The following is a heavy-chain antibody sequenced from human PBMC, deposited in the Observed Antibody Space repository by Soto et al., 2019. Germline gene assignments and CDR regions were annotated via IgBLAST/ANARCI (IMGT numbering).Heavy chain of an antibody. CDR2: VRNKPNSYTT. J-gene: IGHJ4*02. V-gene: IGHV3-72*01. Sequence: EVQLVESGGGLVQPGGSLRLSCVASGFSFSDHYMDWVRQAPGKGLEWVGRVRNKPNSYTTEYAASVKGRFTVSRDDSKISLYQQMNSLKTDDTAVYYWATHSRGSGYFDSWCQGTLVTVSS. D-gene: IGHD6-19*01. CDR3: ATHSRGSGYFDS. CDR1: GFSFSDHY.